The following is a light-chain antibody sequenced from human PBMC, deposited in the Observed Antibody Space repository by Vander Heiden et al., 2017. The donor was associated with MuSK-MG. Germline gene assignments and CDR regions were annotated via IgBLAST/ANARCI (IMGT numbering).Light chain of an antibody. J-gene: IGKJ5*01. Sequence: ATLSCRASQSVSSYLAWYQQKPGQAPRLLIYDASNRATGIPARFSGSGCGTDFTLTISSREPEDFAVYYCQQRSNWPPITFGQGTRLEIK. V-gene: IGKV3-11*01. CDR2: DAS. CDR3: QQRSNWPPIT. CDR1: QSVSSY.